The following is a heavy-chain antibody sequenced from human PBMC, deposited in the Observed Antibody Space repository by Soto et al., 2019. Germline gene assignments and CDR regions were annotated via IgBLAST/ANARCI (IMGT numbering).Heavy chain of an antibody. CDR2: NNPRGGIT. V-gene: IGHV1-46*01. CDR1: GYTFTSYY. J-gene: IGHJ6*02. Sequence: GASVKVSCKASGYTFTSYYIHWVRQAPGQGLEWMGINNPRGGITTYAQKFQGRLTMTGDTSTSTVYMELSSLTSEDTAMYHCASSPAYGSSWYGIPPDLSHGMDVWGQGTTVTVSS. D-gene: IGHD6-13*01. CDR3: ASSPAYGSSWYGIPPDLSHGMDV.